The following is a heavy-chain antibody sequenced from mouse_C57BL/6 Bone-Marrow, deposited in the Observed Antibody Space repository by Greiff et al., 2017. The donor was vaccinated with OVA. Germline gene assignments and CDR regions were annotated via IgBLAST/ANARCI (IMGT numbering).Heavy chain of an antibody. CDR3: ARTHYYGSSLYWYFDV. D-gene: IGHD1-1*01. CDR2: INYDGSST. Sequence: EVHLVESEGGLVQPGSSMKLSCTASGFTFSDYYMAWVRQVPEKGLEWVANINYDGSSTYYLDSLKSRFIISRDNAKNILYLQMSSLKSEDTATYYCARTHYYGSSLYWYFDVWGTGTTVTVSS. V-gene: IGHV5-16*01. J-gene: IGHJ1*03. CDR1: GFTFSDYY.